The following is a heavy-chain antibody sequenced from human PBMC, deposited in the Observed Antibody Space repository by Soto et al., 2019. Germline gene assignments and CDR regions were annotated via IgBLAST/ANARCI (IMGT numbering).Heavy chain of an antibody. CDR1: GGSISSSSYY. CDR3: ARHSYHDSSGYEPKLDY. J-gene: IGHJ4*02. Sequence: PSETLSLTCTVSGGSISSSSYYWGWIRQPPGKGLEWIGSIYYSGSTYYNPSLKSRVTISVDTSKNQFSLKLSSVTAADTAVYYCARHSYHDSSGYEPKLDYWGQGTLVTVSS. D-gene: IGHD3-22*01. CDR2: IYYSGST. V-gene: IGHV4-39*01.